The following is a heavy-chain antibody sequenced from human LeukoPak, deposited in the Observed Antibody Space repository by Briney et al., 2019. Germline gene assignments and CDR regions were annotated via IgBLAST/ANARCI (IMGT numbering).Heavy chain of an antibody. CDR2: IPYDGSNK. Sequence: GGSLRLSCAASGFTFSSYAMHWVRQAPGKGLEWVAVIPYDGSNKYYADSVKGRFTISRDNSKNTLYLQMNSLRAEDTTVYYCARDRDYDYYYGVDVWGQGTTVTVSS. D-gene: IGHD3-10*01. J-gene: IGHJ6*02. CDR3: ARDRDYDYYYGVDV. V-gene: IGHV3-30-3*01. CDR1: GFTFSSYA.